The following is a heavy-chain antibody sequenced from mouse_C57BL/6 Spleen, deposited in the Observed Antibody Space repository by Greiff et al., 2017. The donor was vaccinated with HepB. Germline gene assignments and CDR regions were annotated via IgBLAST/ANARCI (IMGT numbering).Heavy chain of an antibody. V-gene: IGHV1-7*01. D-gene: IGHD1-1*01. CDR1: GYTFTSYW. Sequence: VQLKESGAELAKPGASVKLSCKASGYTFTSYWMHWVKQRPGQGLEWIGYINPSSGYTKYNQKFKDKATLTADKSSSTAYMQLSSLTYEDSAVYYCARDYYGSSPYWYFDVWGTGTTVTVSS. CDR3: ARDYYGSSPYWYFDV. CDR2: INPSSGYT. J-gene: IGHJ1*03.